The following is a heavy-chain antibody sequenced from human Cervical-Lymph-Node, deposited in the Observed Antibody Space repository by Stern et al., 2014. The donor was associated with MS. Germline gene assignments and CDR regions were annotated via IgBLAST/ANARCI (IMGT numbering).Heavy chain of an antibody. CDR1: GFTFSNYG. D-gene: IGHD1-7*01. V-gene: IGHV3-33*01. CDR3: ARGNWNYEGMGY. J-gene: IGHJ4*02. Sequence: VQLEESGGGVVQPGRSLRLSCAASGFTFSNYGMHWVGQAPGKGLEWLAVIWYDGNKKYYADSVKGRFTISRDNSKNTLFLQMSSLTAEDTALYYCARGNWNYEGMGYWGQGTLVTVSS. CDR2: IWYDGNKK.